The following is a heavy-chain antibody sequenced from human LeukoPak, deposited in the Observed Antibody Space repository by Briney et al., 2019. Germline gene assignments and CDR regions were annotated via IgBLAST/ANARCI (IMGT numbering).Heavy chain of an antibody. CDR1: GYTYTSYA. Sequence: ASLKVSCKASGYTYTSYAMHWVRQAPGQRLEWIVLITAGNGNTKYSQKFQGRVTITRDASASTAYMELSSLRSEDTVFFFKQKTAYDILTGDNWFDPWGQGTLVTVSS. CDR3: QKTAYDILTGDNWFDP. CDR2: ITAGNGNT. V-gene: IGHV1-3*01. J-gene: IGHJ5*02. D-gene: IGHD3-9*01.